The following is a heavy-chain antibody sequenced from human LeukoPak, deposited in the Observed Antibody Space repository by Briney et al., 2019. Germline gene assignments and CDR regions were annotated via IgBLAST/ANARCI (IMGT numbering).Heavy chain of an antibody. D-gene: IGHD3-16*01. Sequence: PSETLSLTCSVSGDSISIGDYRWSWIRQSPGKGLEWIGYIYYIGTAYYNPSLRSRVALSADTTKNQFSLKLNSVTVADSAVYFCARARGDSPRIYYYMDVWGKGTTVTVSS. CDR1: GDSISIGDYR. CDR2: IYYIGTA. V-gene: IGHV4-30-4*01. J-gene: IGHJ6*03. CDR3: ARARGDSPRIYYYMDV.